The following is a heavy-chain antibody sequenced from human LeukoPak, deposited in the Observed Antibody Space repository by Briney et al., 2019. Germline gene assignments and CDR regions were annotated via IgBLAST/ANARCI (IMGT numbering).Heavy chain of an antibody. CDR1: GASISSHS. Sequence: SETLSLTCTVSGASISSHSWSWIRQPPGQGLEWIGHFFYTGTTNYNPSLKSRVTMSLDTSKNQFSPKLSSVTAADTAVYYCARAEVTTIGGGRYFHHWGQGILVTVSS. CDR2: FFYTGTT. D-gene: IGHD2-21*02. CDR3: ARAEVTTIGGGRYFHH. J-gene: IGHJ4*02. V-gene: IGHV4-59*11.